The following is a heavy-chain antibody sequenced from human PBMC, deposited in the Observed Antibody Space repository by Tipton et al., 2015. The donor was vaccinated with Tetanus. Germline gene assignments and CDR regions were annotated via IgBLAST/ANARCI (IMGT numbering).Heavy chain of an antibody. V-gene: IGHV1-69*01. CDR1: GGTFSSYA. J-gene: IGHJ6*02. D-gene: IGHD1-26*01. CDR2: IIPIFGTA. Sequence: QLVQSGAEVKKPGSSVKVSCKASGGTFSSYAISWVRQAPGQGLEWMGGIIPIFGTANYAQKFQGRVTITADESTSTAYMELSGLRSEDTTVYYCAREDGSGSYSYYYGMDVWGQGPTVTASS. CDR3: AREDGSGSYSYYYGMDV.